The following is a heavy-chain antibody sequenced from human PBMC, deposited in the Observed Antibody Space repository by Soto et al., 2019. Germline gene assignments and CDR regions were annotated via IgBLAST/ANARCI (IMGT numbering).Heavy chain of an antibody. CDR3: ARGTSIAVHEGP. V-gene: IGHV1-18*01. CDR2: VSAYNGYT. CDR1: GFTFSNYG. Sequence: QVQLVQSGAEVKKPGASVKVSCKGSGFTFSNYGFNWVRQAPGQGLEWVGWVSAYNGYTKSAQNFQDRLIMSTDTSKNTAYMELRGLRPDDTALYYCARGTSIAVHEGPWGQGTLVTVSS. J-gene: IGHJ4*02. D-gene: IGHD3-3*02.